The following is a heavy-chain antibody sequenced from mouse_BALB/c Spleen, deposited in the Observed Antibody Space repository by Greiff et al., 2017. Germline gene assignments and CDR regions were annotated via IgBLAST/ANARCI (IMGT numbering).Heavy chain of an antibody. CDR3: ARNLDGYDGLPYDMDY. D-gene: IGHD2-2*01. CDR1: GFSLSRYS. CDR2: IWGGGST. J-gene: IGHJ4*01. Sequence: VKVVASGPGLVAPSQSLSITCTVSGFSLSRYSVHWVRQPPGKGLEWLGMIWGGGSTDYNSALKSRLSISKDNSKSQVFLKMNSLQTDDTAMYYCARNLDGYDGLPYDMDYWGEGTSGTVAS. V-gene: IGHV2-6-4*01.